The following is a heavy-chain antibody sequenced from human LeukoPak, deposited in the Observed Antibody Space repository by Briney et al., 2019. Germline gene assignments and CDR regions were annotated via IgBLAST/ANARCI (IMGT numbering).Heavy chain of an antibody. CDR1: GFTFSDYY. D-gene: IGHD3-10*01. CDR3: ARSLWFGELQTPLSAY. Sequence: GGSLRLSCAASGFTFSDYYMSWVRQAPGKGLEWVSSISSSSSYIYYADSVKGRFTISRDNAKNSLYLQMNSLRAEDTAVYYCARSLWFGELQTPLSAYWGQGTLVTVSS. J-gene: IGHJ4*02. V-gene: IGHV3-11*06. CDR2: ISSSSSYI.